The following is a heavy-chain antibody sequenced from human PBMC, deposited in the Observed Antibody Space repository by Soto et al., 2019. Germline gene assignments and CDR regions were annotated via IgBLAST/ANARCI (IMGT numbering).Heavy chain of an antibody. CDR2: IYHSGST. Sequence: TLSLTCAVSGGSISSGCYSWSWIRQPPGKGLEWIGYIYHSGSTYYNPSLKSRVTISVDRSKNQFSLKLSSVTAADTAVYYCARDPAYDSEIDYWGQGTLVTVSS. V-gene: IGHV4-30-2*01. D-gene: IGHD3-22*01. CDR3: ARDPAYDSEIDY. J-gene: IGHJ4*02. CDR1: GGSISSGCYS.